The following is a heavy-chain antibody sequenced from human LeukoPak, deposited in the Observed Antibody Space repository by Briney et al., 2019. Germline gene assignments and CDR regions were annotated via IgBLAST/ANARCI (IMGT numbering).Heavy chain of an antibody. V-gene: IGHV3-30*04. J-gene: IGHJ3*02. Sequence: GGSLRLSCAASGFTSSSYAMHWVRQAPGKGLEWVAVISYDGSNKYYADSVKGRFTISRDNSKNTLYLQMNSLRAEDTAVYYCARRISGYSSSWNAFDIWGQGTMVTVSS. CDR1: GFTSSSYA. D-gene: IGHD6-13*01. CDR2: ISYDGSNK. CDR3: ARRISGYSSSWNAFDI.